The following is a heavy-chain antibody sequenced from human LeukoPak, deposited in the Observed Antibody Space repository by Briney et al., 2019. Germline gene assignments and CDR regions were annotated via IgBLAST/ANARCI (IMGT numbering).Heavy chain of an antibody. CDR1: GFTFSSYW. CDR2: IKQDGSEK. V-gene: IGHV3-7*01. J-gene: IGHJ4*02. D-gene: IGHD2-2*03. Sequence: GGSLRLSCAASGFTFSSYWMSWVRQAPGKGLEWVANIKQDGSEKYYVDSVKGRFTIPRDNAKNSLYLQMNSLRAEDTAVYYCAGDCCRWKLSPFDYWGQGTLVTVSS. CDR3: AGDCCRWKLSPFDY.